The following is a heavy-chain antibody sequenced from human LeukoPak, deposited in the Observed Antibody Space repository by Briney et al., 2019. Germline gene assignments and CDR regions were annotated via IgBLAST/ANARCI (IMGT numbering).Heavy chain of an antibody. V-gene: IGHV1-18*01. J-gene: IGHJ4*02. D-gene: IGHD1-1*01. CDR2: ISAYNGNT. CDR3: ARAETGTFDY. Sequence: ASVKVSCKVSGYTLTELSMHWVRQAPGQGLEWMGWISAYNGNTNYAQKLQGRVTMTTDTSTSTAYMELRSLRSDDTAVYYCARAETGTFDYWGQGTLVTVSS. CDR1: GYTLTELS.